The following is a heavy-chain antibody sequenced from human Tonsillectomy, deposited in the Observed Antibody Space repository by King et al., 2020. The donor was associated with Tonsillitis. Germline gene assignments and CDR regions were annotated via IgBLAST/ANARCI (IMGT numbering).Heavy chain of an antibody. Sequence: VQLVESGGGLVQPGRSLRLSCTASGFTFGDYAMSWVRQAPGRGREWVGFIRSKAYGGTTEYAATVKGRFTISRDDSKSIANLQMKSLKTEETAVYYCTRVRARYCSSTSCYVWFDPWGQGTLVTVSS. V-gene: IGHV3-49*04. D-gene: IGHD2-2*01. CDR3: TRVRARYCSSTSCYVWFDP. CDR1: GFTFGDYA. CDR2: IRSKAYGGTT. J-gene: IGHJ5*02.